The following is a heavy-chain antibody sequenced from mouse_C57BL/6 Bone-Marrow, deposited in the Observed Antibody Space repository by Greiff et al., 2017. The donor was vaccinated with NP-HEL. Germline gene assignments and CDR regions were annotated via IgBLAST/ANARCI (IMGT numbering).Heavy chain of an antibody. V-gene: IGHV3-6*01. CDR1: GYSITSGYY. D-gene: IGHD1-1*01. Sequence: EVQLKESGPGLVKPSQSLSLTCSVTGYSITSGYYWNWIRQFPGNKLEWMGYISYDGSNNYNPSLKNRISITRDTSKNQFFLKLNSVTTEDTATYYCARDPYYYGSSSFAYWGQGTLVTVSA. CDR2: ISYDGSN. CDR3: ARDPYYYGSSSFAY. J-gene: IGHJ3*01.